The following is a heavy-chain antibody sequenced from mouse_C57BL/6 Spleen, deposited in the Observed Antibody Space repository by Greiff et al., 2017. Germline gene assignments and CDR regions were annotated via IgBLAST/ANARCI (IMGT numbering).Heavy chain of an antibody. D-gene: IGHD2-4*01. J-gene: IGHJ4*01. Sequence: LVESGPELVKPGASVKISCKASGYAFSSSWMNWVKQRPGKGLEWIGRIYPGDGDTNYNGKFKGKATLTADKSSSTAYMQLSSLTSEDSAVYFCARRDYDDAMDYWGQGTSVTVSS. V-gene: IGHV1-82*01. CDR3: ARRDYDDAMDY. CDR1: GYAFSSSW. CDR2: IYPGDGDT.